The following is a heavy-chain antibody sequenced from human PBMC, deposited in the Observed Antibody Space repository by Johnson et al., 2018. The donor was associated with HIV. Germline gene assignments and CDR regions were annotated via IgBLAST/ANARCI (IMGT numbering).Heavy chain of an antibody. J-gene: IGHJ3*02. V-gene: IGHV3-9*01. CDR2: ISWNSGSV. CDR1: GFTFSSYG. D-gene: IGHD6-13*01. CDR3: AKSIDAAADDAFDI. Sequence: VQLVESGGGVVQPGGSLRLSCAASGFTFSSYGMHWVRQAPGKGLEWVSGISWNSGSVAYADSVKGRLTISRDNAKNSLFLHMNSLRAEDTALYYCAKSIDAAADDAFDIWGQGTMVTVSS.